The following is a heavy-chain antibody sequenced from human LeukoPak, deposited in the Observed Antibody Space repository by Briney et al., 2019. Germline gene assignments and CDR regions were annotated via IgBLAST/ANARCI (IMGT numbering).Heavy chain of an antibody. CDR1: GFTLSSYW. D-gene: IGHD2-21*02. V-gene: IGHV3-7*02. CDR2: INRDGGAE. Sequence: PGGSLRLSCVASGFTLSSYWMTWVRQAPGKGLEWVASINRDGGAEYYVASVQGRFTVSRDNAKNSLYLQMNSLRAEDTAVYYCARLKGDSSLFDCWGQGSLVTVSS. J-gene: IGHJ4*02. CDR3: ARLKGDSSLFDC.